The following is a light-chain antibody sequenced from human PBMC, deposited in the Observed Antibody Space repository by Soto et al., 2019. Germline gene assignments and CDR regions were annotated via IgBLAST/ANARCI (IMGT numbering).Light chain of an antibody. CDR2: GNG. CDR3: SSYAGSNNFV. V-gene: IGLV1-40*01. Sequence: QSVLTQPPSVSGAPGQRVTISCTGSSSNIGAGHDVHWYQQLPGTAPKLLIYGNGNRPSGVPDRFSGSKSGNTASLTVSGLQAEDEADYYCSSYAGSNNFVFGTGTKVTVL. CDR1: SSNIGAGHD. J-gene: IGLJ1*01.